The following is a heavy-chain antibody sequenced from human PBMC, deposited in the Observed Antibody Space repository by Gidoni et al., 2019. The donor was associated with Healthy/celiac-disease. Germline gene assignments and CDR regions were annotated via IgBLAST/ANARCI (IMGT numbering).Heavy chain of an antibody. J-gene: IGHJ4*02. V-gene: IGHV3-9*01. D-gene: IGHD6-6*01. CDR1: GFHFDDYA. CDR3: AKSIAARPAFDY. CDR2: ISGNSGSI. Sequence: DVQLVWYGAGLVQPGSSLTISCAASGFHFDDYAMHWVRHAPGKGLEWVSGISGNSGSIGYADSVKGRFTISRDNAKNYLYLQRNSLRAEDTALYYCAKSIAARPAFDYWGQGTLVTVSS.